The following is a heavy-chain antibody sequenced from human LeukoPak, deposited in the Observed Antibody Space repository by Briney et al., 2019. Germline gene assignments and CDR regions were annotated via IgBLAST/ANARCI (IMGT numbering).Heavy chain of an antibody. CDR2: ISGSGGST. CDR3: AKDTYDILTGDLDY. Sequence: PGGSLRLSCAASGFTFSSYAMSWVRQAPGKGLEWVSAISGSGGSTYYADSVKGRFTISRDNSKNTLYLQMNSLRAEDTAVYYCAKDTYDILTGDLDYWGQGPLVTVSS. V-gene: IGHV3-23*01. J-gene: IGHJ4*02. CDR1: GFTFSSYA. D-gene: IGHD3-9*01.